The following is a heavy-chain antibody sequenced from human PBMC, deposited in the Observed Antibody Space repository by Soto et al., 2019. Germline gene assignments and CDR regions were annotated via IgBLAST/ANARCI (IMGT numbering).Heavy chain of an antibody. CDR2: IYYSGST. J-gene: IGHJ4*02. Sequence: SETLSLTCTVSGGSISSYYWSWIRQPPGKGLEWIGYIYYSGSTNYNPSHKSRVTISVDTSKNQFSLKLTSVTAADTAVYYCARRYGGNFDYWGQGTLVTVSS. CDR3: ARRYGGNFDY. CDR1: GGSISSYY. D-gene: IGHD1-26*01. V-gene: IGHV4-59*01.